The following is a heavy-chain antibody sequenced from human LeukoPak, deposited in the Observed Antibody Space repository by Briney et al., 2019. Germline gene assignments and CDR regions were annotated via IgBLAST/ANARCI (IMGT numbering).Heavy chain of an antibody. V-gene: IGHV3-23*01. CDR1: GFTFSSYA. Sequence: GGSLRLSCAASGFTFSSYAMSWVRQAPGKGLEWVSAISGSGGGTYYADSVKGRFTISRDNSKNTLYLQMNSLRAEDTAVYYCAKRPSGSYYTQYYFDYWGQGTLVTVSS. J-gene: IGHJ4*02. CDR2: ISGSGGGT. D-gene: IGHD3-10*01. CDR3: AKRPSGSYYTQYYFDY.